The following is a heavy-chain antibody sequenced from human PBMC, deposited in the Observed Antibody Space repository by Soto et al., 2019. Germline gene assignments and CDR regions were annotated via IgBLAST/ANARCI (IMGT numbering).Heavy chain of an antibody. J-gene: IGHJ4*02. CDR2: IYHSGST. CDR1: GGSISSGGYS. D-gene: IGHD2-15*01. Sequence: QLQLQESGSGLVKPSQTLSLTCAVSGGSISSGGYSWSWIRQPPGKGLEWIGYIYHSGSTYYNPPVKSRVTIAVARSKNQFSQKLSSVPAADTAVYYCARAQVDAAQHWGQGTLVTVSS. V-gene: IGHV4-30-2*01. CDR3: ARAQVDAAQH.